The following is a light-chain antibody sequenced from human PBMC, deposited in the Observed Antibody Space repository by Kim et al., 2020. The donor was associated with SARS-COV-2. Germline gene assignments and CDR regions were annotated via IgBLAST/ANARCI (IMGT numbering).Light chain of an antibody. CDR3: LQDFSYPFT. Sequence: SASVGDRVTITCRASQVVTSDLAWYQHKPGKAPSLLIYGVSTLHTGVPSRFSGSGSGTDFTLTISRLQPEDSATYYCLQDFSYPFTFGQGTKLEI. CDR2: GVS. V-gene: IGKV1-6*01. CDR1: QVVTSD. J-gene: IGKJ2*01.